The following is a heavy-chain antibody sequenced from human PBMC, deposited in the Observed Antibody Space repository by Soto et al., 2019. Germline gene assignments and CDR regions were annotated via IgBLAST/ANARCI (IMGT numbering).Heavy chain of an antibody. V-gene: IGHV4-31*03. J-gene: IGHJ5*02. CDR2: ISLSGSA. D-gene: IGHD6-13*01. CDR1: GGSITSGGFY. Sequence: QVQLQESGPGLVKPSQTLSLTCSVPGGSITSGGFYWSWVRQHPEKGLEWIAYISLSGSADSNLSLQSRIIISADTSKDQFCLKLTSVTAADTAVYYCVRGGIAGNWFDPWGQGTLVTVSS. CDR3: VRGGIAGNWFDP.